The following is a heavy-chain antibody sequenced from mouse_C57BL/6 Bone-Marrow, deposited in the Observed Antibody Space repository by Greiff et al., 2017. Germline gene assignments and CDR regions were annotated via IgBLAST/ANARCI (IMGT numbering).Heavy chain of an antibody. CDR2: INPNTGGT. Sequence: EVQLQESGPELVKPGASVKIPCKASGYTFTDYNMDWVKQSHGKSLEWIGDINPNTGGTIYNQKFKGKATLTVDKSSSTAYMELRSLTSEDTAVYYCARGNHWYCDVWGTGTTVTVAS. CDR3: ARGNHWYCDV. CDR1: GYTFTDYN. J-gene: IGHJ1*03. D-gene: IGHD2-1*01. V-gene: IGHV1-18*01.